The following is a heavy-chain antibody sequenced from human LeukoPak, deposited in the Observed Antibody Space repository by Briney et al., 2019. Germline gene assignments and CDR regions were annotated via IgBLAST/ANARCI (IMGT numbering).Heavy chain of an antibody. V-gene: IGHV4-59*11. CDR1: GGSISSHY. Sequence: SETLSLSCTVSGGSISSHYWSWIRQPPGKGLEWIGHIYYSGSANYKPSLKSRVSISVDTSKNQYSLKLSSVTAADTDVYYCYRVSVWELHGTFDYWGQGTLVTVSS. CDR2: IYYSGSA. J-gene: IGHJ4*02. CDR3: YRVSVWELHGTFDY. D-gene: IGHD1-26*01.